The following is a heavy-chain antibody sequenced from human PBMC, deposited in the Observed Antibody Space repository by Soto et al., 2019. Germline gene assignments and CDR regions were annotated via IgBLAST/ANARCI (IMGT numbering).Heavy chain of an antibody. Sequence: PSETLSLTFAVYGGSFSGYYWSWIRQPPGKGLEWIGEINHSGSTNYNPSLKSRVTISVDTSKNQFSLKLSSVTAADTAVYYCARGSITMVLGVTHINWFDPWCQGTLVTVSS. D-gene: IGHD3-10*01. V-gene: IGHV4-34*01. CDR2: INHSGST. CDR3: ARGSITMVLGVTHINWFDP. J-gene: IGHJ5*02. CDR1: GGSFSGYY.